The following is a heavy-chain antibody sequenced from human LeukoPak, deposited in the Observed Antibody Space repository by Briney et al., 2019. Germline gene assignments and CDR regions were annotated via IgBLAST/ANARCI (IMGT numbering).Heavy chain of an antibody. J-gene: IGHJ4*02. V-gene: IGHV3-15*01. CDR3: TTDNPVVTLDY. D-gene: IGHD4-23*01. Sequence: GGSLRLSCAASGFTFSNAWMSWVRQAPGKGLEWVGRIKSKTDGGTTDYAAPVEGRFTISRDDSKNTLYLQMNSLKTEDTAVYYCTTDNPVVTLDYWGQGTLVTVSS. CDR1: GFTFSNAW. CDR2: IKSKTDGGTT.